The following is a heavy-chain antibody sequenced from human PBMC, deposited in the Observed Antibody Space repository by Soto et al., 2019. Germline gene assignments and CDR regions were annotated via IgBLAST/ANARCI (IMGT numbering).Heavy chain of an antibody. CDR3: XXXXXXXAVAAITGNSAFHI. J-gene: IGHJ3*02. Sequence: QLQLVEAGGGVVQPGRSLRLSCAASGFTFSSYGIHWVRQAPGKGLEWVAVISYDGTNKWYADSVRGRFTISRDNSKXXXXXXXXXXXXXXXXXXXXXXXXXXXAVAAITGNSAFHIWGQGTVVTVSS. CDR2: ISYDGTNK. V-gene: IGHV3-30*03. D-gene: IGHD6-19*01. CDR1: GFTFSSYG.